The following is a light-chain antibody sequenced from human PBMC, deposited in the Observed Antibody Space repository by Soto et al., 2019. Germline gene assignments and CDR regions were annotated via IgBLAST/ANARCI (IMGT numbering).Light chain of an antibody. Sequence: EIVLTQSPATLSLSPGERATLSCRASQRITDYLAWYQQKPGQPPRLLIYQAINRATGIPDRFSGSGSGTDFTLTISSLEPDDSAVYFCQQRSEWPGLTFGGGTKVDIK. CDR1: QRITDY. CDR3: QQRSEWPGLT. J-gene: IGKJ4*01. V-gene: IGKV3-11*01. CDR2: QAI.